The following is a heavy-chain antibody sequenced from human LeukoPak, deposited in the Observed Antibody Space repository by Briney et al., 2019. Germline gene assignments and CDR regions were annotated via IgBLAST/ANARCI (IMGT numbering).Heavy chain of an antibody. Sequence: GGSPRLSCAASGFTVSSNYMSWGRQSPGKGLESFSILYSAGSTDYADSVKGRFIISRDNSKNTIYRQMNSLRDDDTGVYYCARDLRRNLALVFDIWAQGTMVTVSA. V-gene: IGHV3-53*01. CDR3: ARDLRRNLALVFDI. J-gene: IGHJ3*02. D-gene: IGHD2-15*01. CDR2: LYSAGST. CDR1: GFTVSSNY.